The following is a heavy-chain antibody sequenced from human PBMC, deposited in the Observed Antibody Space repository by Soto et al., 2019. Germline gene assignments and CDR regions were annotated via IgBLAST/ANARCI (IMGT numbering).Heavy chain of an antibody. J-gene: IGHJ5*02. CDR2: INHSGST. V-gene: IGHV4-34*01. CDR1: GGSFSGYY. CDR3: ARGFNWNYEGHWFDP. D-gene: IGHD1-7*01. Sequence: PSETLSLTCAVYGGSFSGYYWSWIRQPPGKGLEWIGEINHSGSTNYNPSLKSRVTISVDTSKNQFSLKLSSVTAADTAVYYCARGFNWNYEGHWFDPWGQGTLVTVSS.